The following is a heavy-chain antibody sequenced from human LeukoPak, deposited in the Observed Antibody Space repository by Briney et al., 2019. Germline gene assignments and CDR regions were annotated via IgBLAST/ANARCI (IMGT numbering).Heavy chain of an antibody. V-gene: IGHV4-4*09. J-gene: IGHJ6*03. CDR3: ARVLTSPYYYHMDV. D-gene: IGHD3-9*01. CDR1: GGSFSGYY. CDR2: IYSTGSA. Sequence: KPSETLSLTCAVYGGSFSGYYWSWIRQPPGKGLECIGYIYSTGSANYNPSLKSRVTMSVDTSKNQFSLKLSSVTAADTAVYYCARVLTSPYYYHMDVWGKGTTLTVSS.